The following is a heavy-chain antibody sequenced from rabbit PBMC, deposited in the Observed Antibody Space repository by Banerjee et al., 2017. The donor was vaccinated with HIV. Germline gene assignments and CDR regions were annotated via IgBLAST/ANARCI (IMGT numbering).Heavy chain of an antibody. D-gene: IGHD5-1*01. CDR3: ARGSWYPL. J-gene: IGHJ4*01. V-gene: IGHV1S45*01. CDR2: IYGGSSGST. Sequence: QEQLVESGGDLVKPGASLTLTCTASGFSFSNNYVMCWVRQAPGKGLEWIACIYGGSSGSTYYASWAKGRFTISKTSSTTVTLQMTSLTAADTATYFCARGSWYPLWGPGTLVTVS. CDR1: GFSFSNNYV.